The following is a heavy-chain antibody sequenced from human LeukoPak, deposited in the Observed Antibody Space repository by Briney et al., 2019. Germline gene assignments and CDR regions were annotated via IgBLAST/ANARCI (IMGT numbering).Heavy chain of an antibody. D-gene: IGHD1-26*01. CDR1: GFTLSSYW. Sequence: GGSLRLSCVASGFTLSSYWMQWVRQAPGKDLMWISRINNDGSGTQYADSVKGRFTISRDNAKNTLYLQMNSLRVEDTAVYYCERDQDGAGGTIDYWGQGTLVTVSS. CDR2: INNDGSGT. J-gene: IGHJ4*02. V-gene: IGHV3-74*01. CDR3: ERDQDGAGGTIDY.